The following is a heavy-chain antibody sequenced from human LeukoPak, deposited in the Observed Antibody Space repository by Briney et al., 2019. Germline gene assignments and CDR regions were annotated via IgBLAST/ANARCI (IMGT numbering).Heavy chain of an antibody. CDR3: AKVEGYYDILTGYDYYYYYGMDV. V-gene: IGHV3-7*01. CDR1: GFTFSKYW. CDR2: IIQDGSEE. D-gene: IGHD3-9*01. J-gene: IGHJ6*02. Sequence: GGSLRLSCAASGFTFSKYWMSWVRQAPGKGLECVANIIQDGSEEYYVDSVRGRFTISRDNSKNMLFLQMNSLRAEDTAVYYCAKVEGYYDILTGYDYYYYYGMDVWGQGTTVTVSS.